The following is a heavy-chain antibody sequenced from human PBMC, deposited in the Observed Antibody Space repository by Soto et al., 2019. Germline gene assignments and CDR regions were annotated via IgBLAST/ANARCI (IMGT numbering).Heavy chain of an antibody. CDR3: ARGGTNYFDY. CDR1: GFTFSTYW. CDR2: IDHDGTEI. J-gene: IGHJ4*02. Sequence: VQLVESGGGLVQPGGSLRLSCAASGFTFSTYWMSWVRQAPGKGLEWVANIDHDGTEIYYVDSVKGRFTISRDNTKNSLFLQMNSLRAEDTAVYYCARGGTNYFDYWGQGSLVTVSS. D-gene: IGHD1-26*01. V-gene: IGHV3-7*03.